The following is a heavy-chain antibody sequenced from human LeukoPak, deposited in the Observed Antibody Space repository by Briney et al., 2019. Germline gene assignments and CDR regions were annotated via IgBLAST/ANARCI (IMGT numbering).Heavy chain of an antibody. D-gene: IGHD2-2*01. CDR2: INPNSGGT. V-gene: IGHV1-2*04. Sequence: ASVKVSCKASGYTFTGYYMHWVRQAPGQGLEWMEWINPNSGGTNYAQKFQGWVTMTRDTSISTAYMELSRLRSDDTAVYYCARDMGCSSTSCYASFDYWGQGTLVTVSS. CDR1: GYTFTGYY. CDR3: ARDMGCSSTSCYASFDY. J-gene: IGHJ4*02.